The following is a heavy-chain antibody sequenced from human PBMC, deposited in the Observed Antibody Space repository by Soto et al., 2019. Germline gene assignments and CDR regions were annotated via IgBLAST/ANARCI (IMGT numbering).Heavy chain of an antibody. V-gene: IGHV4-39*01. CDR2: IYYSGST. CDR1: GGSISSSGYY. J-gene: IGHJ4*02. Sequence: QLQLQESGPGLVKPSETLSLTCTVSGGSISSSGYYWGWIRQPPGKGLEWIGSIYYSGSTYYNPSLKSRVTISVDTSKNQFSLKLSSVTAADTAVYYCARRGCSGGSCYSFDYWGQGTLVTVSS. D-gene: IGHD2-15*01. CDR3: ARRGCSGGSCYSFDY.